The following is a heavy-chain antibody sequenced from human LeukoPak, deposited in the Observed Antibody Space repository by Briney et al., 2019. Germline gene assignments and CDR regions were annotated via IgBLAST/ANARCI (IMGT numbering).Heavy chain of an antibody. Sequence: PGGSLRLSCAASGFTFSSYWMHWVRQAPGKGLVWVSRINTDGSSTSYADSVKGRFTISRDNAKNTLYLQMNSLRAEDTAVYYCASWDEYGGYYYYYMDVWGKGTTVTVSS. J-gene: IGHJ6*03. CDR2: INTDGSST. CDR3: ASWDEYGGYYYYYMDV. CDR1: GFTFSSYW. V-gene: IGHV3-74*01. D-gene: IGHD4-23*01.